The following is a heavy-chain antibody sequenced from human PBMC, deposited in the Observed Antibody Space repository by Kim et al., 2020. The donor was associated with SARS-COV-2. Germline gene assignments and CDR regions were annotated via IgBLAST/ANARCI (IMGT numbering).Heavy chain of an antibody. Sequence: ASVKVSCKASGYTFTGYYMHWVRQAPGKGLEGRRWNNPKRGGTNYAQKFQGGDTMTSDTSISTAYRGLSMLRSDDTAVYYCARDPISIVGATHFDYWGQGTLVTVSS. CDR3: ARDPISIVGATHFDY. J-gene: IGHJ4*02. CDR1: GYTFTGYY. CDR2: NNPKRGGT. V-gene: IGHV1-2*02. D-gene: IGHD1-26*01.